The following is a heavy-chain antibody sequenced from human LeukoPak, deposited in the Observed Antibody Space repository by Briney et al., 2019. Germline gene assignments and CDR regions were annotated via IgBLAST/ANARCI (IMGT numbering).Heavy chain of an antibody. CDR2: TYYRSKWYN. J-gene: IGHJ3*02. V-gene: IGHV6-1*01. Sequence: KLSQTLSLTCAISGDSVSSNSAAWNWIRQSPSRGLECLGRTYYRSKWYNDYAVSVKSRITINPDTSKNQFSLQLDSVTPEDTAVYYCCHSLSGRTGAFGIWGRGTVVTVSS. CDR3: CHSLSGRTGAFGI. CDR1: GDSVSSNSAA. D-gene: IGHD2-21*01.